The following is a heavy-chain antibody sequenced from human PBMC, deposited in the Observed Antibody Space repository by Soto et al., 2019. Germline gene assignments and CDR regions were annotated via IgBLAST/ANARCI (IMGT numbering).Heavy chain of an antibody. J-gene: IGHJ4*02. D-gene: IGHD6-19*01. CDR3: ARHEGSGGDGDY. CDR2: IIPILGIA. Sequence: QVQLVQSGAEVKKPGSSVKVSCKASGGTFSSYTISWVRQAPGQGLEWMGRIIPILGIANYAQKFQGRVTITADKSTSTAYMELSSLRSEDTAVYYCARHEGSGGDGDYWGQGTLVTVSS. CDR1: GGTFSSYT. V-gene: IGHV1-69*02.